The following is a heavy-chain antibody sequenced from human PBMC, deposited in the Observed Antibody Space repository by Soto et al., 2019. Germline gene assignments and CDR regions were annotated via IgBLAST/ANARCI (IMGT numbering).Heavy chain of an antibody. D-gene: IGHD6-13*01. V-gene: IGHV4-31*03. Sequence: PSETLSLTCTVSGGSISRGDYYWSWIRQLPGKGLEWIGHIYYSGSTSYTSYNPSLKSRVSISVYTSNNQFSLSLMSVTAADTAVYYCAIFPSQAAPAAGADIWGQGTMVPVS. J-gene: IGHJ3*02. CDR1: GGSISRGDYY. CDR2: IYYSGSTSYT. CDR3: AIFPSQAAPAAGADI.